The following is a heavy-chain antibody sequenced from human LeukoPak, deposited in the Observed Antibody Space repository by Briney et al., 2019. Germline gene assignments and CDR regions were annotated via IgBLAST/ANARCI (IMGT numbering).Heavy chain of an antibody. CDR2: INDGGGRT. D-gene: IGHD4-11*01. J-gene: IGHJ2*01. CDR3: AKRYSNYWYFDL. Sequence: GGSLRLSCAASGFIFSSYAMNWVRQAPGKGLEWVSAINDGGGRTYYADSVKGRFTISRDNSKNTLYLQMNSLRAEDTAVYYCAKRYSNYWYFDLWGRGTLVTVSS. CDR1: GFIFSSYA. V-gene: IGHV3-23*01.